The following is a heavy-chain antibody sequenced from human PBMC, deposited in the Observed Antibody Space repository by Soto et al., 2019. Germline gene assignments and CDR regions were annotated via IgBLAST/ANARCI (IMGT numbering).Heavy chain of an antibody. CDR1: GGSISSSNW. J-gene: IGHJ4*02. CDR2: IYHSGST. V-gene: IGHV4-4*02. D-gene: IGHD6-19*01. CDR3: ARRPDSSGWYMFDY. Sequence: SETLSLTCAVSGGSISSSNWWSWVRQPPGKGLEWIGEIYHSGSTNYNPSLKSRVTISVDKSKNQFSLKLSSVTAADTAVYYCARRPDSSGWYMFDYWGQGTLVTVSS.